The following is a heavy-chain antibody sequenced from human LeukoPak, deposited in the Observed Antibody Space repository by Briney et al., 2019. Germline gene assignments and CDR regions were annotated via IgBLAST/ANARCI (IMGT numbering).Heavy chain of an antibody. D-gene: IGHD3-9*01. CDR3: AKWGDYDILTGYYVSDF. CDR2: ITGSGDTT. J-gene: IGHJ4*02. V-gene: IGHV3-23*01. CDR1: GFIFRNYA. Sequence: GASLRLSCAASGFIFRNYAMSWVRQAPGKGLDWVSAITGSGDTTYYADSVKGRFTISRDNSKNTLYVEMNTLRAEDTAVHYCAKWGDYDILTGYYVSDFWGQGTLVTVSS.